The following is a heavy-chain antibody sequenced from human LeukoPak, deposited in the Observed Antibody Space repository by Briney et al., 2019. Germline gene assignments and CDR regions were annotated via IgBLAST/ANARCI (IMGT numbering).Heavy chain of an antibody. V-gene: IGHV3-53*01. CDR2: IYSGGST. D-gene: IGHD5-12*01. CDR1: GFTVSSNY. CDR3: AKGRDGYNADFDY. J-gene: IGHJ4*02. Sequence: GGSLRLSCAASGFTVSSNYMSWVRQAPGKGLEWVSVIYSGGSTYYADSVKGRFTISRDNSKNTLYLQMNSLRAEDTAVYYCAKGRDGYNADFDYWGQGTLVTVSS.